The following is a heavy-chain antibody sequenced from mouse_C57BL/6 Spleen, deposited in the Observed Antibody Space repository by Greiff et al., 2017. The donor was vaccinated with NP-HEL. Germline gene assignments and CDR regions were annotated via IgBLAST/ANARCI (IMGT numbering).Heavy chain of an antibody. V-gene: IGHV1-9*01. CDR1: GYTFTGYW. CDR2: ILPGSGST. Sequence: QVQLQQSGAELMKPGASVKLSCKATGYTFTGYWIEWVKQRPGHGLEWIGAILPGSGSTNYNEKFKGKATFTADTSSNTAYMQLSSLTTEDSAIYYCARERVTTVVASPYAMDYWGQGTSVTVSS. CDR3: ARERVTTVVASPYAMDY. J-gene: IGHJ4*01. D-gene: IGHD1-1*01.